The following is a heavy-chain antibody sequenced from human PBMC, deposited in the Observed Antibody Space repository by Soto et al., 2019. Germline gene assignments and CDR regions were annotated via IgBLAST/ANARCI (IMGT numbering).Heavy chain of an antibody. Sequence: GGTLRRPWAAAGLKQDGYAMHWVRNVPGKGLEWVSGINFNSANTAYAESVKGRFTISRDNAKNSLYLQMNSLRAEDTAFYFCAKDLRTRWILGNFDSWGQGTLVTVSS. CDR2: INFNSANT. D-gene: IGHD1-1*01. V-gene: IGHV3-9*01. J-gene: IGHJ4*02. CDR3: AKDLRTRWILGNFDS. CDR1: GLKQDGYA.